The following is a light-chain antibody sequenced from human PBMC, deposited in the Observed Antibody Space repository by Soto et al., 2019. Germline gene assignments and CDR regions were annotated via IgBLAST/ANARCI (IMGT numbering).Light chain of an antibody. CDR3: SSFAGSHYV. Sequence: QSALTQPPSASGSPGQSVTISCTGTSSDVGGYEYVSWYQQHPGKAPKLIIYDVLKRTSGVPDRFSGSKSANTASLTVSGLQAEDEADYYCSSFAGSHYVFGTGTKATVL. J-gene: IGLJ1*01. CDR2: DVL. CDR1: SSDVGGYEY. V-gene: IGLV2-8*01.